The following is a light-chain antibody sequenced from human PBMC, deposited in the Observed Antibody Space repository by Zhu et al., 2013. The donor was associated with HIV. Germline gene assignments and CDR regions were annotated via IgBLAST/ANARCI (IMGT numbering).Light chain of an antibody. CDR3: QQYGTSPNS. CDR1: QSVLYSSNNKNY. V-gene: IGKV4-1*01. CDR2: WAS. Sequence: DIVMTQSPDSLAVSLGERATINCKSSQSVLYSSNNKNYLAWYQQKPGQPPKLLIYWASTRESGVPDRFSGSGSGTDFTLTISRLEPEDFAVYYCQQYGTSPNSFGQGTKLEIK. J-gene: IGKJ2*03.